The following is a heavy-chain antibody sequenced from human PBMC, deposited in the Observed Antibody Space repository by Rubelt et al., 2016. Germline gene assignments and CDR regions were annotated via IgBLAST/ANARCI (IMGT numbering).Heavy chain of an antibody. Sequence: QVQLVQSGAEVKKPGSSVKVSCKASGGTFSSYAISWVRQAPGKGLEWMGGFDPEEGETIYAQKFQGRVTMTEDTSTDTAYMELSSLRSEDTAVYYCATGVRGVNYFDYWGQGTLVTVSS. CDR2: FDPEEGET. CDR3: ATGVRGVNYFDY. J-gene: IGHJ4*02. D-gene: IGHD3-10*01. V-gene: IGHV1-24*01. CDR1: GGTFSSYA.